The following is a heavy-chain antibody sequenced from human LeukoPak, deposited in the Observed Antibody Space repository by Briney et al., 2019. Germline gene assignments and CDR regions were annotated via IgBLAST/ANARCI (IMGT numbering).Heavy chain of an antibody. CDR1: GYTFTCYY. Sequence: ASVKVSCKASGYTFTCYYMHWVRQAPGQGLEWMGWINPNSGGTNYAQKFQGRVTMTRDTSISTAYMELSRLRSDDTAVYYCARAITIFGGFLRYWGQGTLVTVSS. CDR2: INPNSGGT. V-gene: IGHV1-2*02. D-gene: IGHD3-9*01. CDR3: ARAITIFGGFLRY. J-gene: IGHJ4*02.